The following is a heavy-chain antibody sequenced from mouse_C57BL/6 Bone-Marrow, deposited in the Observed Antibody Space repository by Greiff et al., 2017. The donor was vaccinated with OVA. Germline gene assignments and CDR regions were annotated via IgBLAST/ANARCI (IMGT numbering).Heavy chain of an antibody. V-gene: IGHV1-85*01. D-gene: IGHD1-1*01. CDR1: GYTFTSYD. CDR3: ARRGYYGLYAMDY. J-gene: IGHJ4*01. CDR2: IYPRDGST. Sequence: QVQLQQSGPELVKPGASVKLSCKASGYTFTSYDINWVKQRPGQGLEWIGWIYPRDGSTKYNEKLKGKATLTVDPSSSTEYMELHSLTSEDSAVYFCARRGYYGLYAMDYWGQGTSVTVSS.